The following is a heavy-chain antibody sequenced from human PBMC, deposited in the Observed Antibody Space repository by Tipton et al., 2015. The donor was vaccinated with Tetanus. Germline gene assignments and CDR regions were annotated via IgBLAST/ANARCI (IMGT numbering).Heavy chain of an antibody. CDR3: ASSTVTR. CDR1: GFTFSSSC. V-gene: IGHV3-74*02. Sequence: QLVQSGGGLIQPGGSLRLSCAASGFTFSSSCMHWVRQGPGKGLVWVSRINSDGSSTTYADSVKGRFTISRDNAKNTLYLQMNSLRVEDTAVYYCASSTVTRWGPGTLVTVSS. J-gene: IGHJ4*02. CDR2: INSDGSST. D-gene: IGHD4-17*01.